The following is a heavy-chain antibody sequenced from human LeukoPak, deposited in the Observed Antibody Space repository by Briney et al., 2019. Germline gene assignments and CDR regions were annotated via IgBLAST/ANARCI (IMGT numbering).Heavy chain of an antibody. V-gene: IGHV3-23*01. J-gene: IGHJ6*02. D-gene: IGHD4-17*01. Sequence: GGSLRLSCAASGFTFSSYAMIWVRQAPGKGLECVSAISGSGGSTYYADSVKGRFTISRDNSKNTLYLQMNSLRAEDTAVYYCAKGHTVNYYYYGMDVWGQGTTVTVSS. CDR1: GFTFSSYA. CDR2: ISGSGGST. CDR3: AKGHTVNYYYYGMDV.